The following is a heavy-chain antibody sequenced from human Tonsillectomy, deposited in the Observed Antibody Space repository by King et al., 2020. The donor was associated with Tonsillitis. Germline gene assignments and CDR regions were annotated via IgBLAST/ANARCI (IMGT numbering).Heavy chain of an antibody. CDR1: GGSISSYY. D-gene: IGHD5-18*01. J-gene: IGHJ3*02. Sequence: VQLQESGPGLVKPSETLSLTSTVSGGSISSYYWSWIRQPPGKGLEWIGYIYYSGSTNYNPSLKSRVTISVDTSKNQFSLKLSSVTAADTAVYYCARGGPWIQLWSGAFDIWGQGTMVTVPS. CDR2: IYYSGST. V-gene: IGHV4-59*01. CDR3: ARGGPWIQLWSGAFDI.